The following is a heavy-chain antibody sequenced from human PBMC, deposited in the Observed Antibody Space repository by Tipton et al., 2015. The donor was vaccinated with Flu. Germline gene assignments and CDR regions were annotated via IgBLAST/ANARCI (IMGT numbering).Heavy chain of an antibody. CDR1: GDSIGSAYF. V-gene: IGHV4-38-2*01. Sequence: GLVKPSETLSLTCSVSGDSIGSAYFWAWIRQTPGKGLEWIATICHTSITFYDPSLRGRLTISVDTSKNQFSLKLTSVTAADTAVYFCARHRPYGDWLDPWGQGTLVTVSS. CDR3: ARHRPYGDWLDP. J-gene: IGHJ5*02. CDR2: ICHTSIT. D-gene: IGHD2-21*01.